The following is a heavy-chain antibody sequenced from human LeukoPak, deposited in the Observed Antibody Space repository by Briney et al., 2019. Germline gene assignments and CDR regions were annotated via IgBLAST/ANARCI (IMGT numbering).Heavy chain of an antibody. CDR2: VQHIGGET. J-gene: IGHJ4*02. CDR1: GFTFSNSW. CDR3: ARDSSGTTFDY. Sequence: GGSLRLSCAGSGFTFSNSWMGWVRQAPGKGLEWVANVQHIGGETYYVDSVRGRFTFSRDNAKSSLYLQMNSLRAEDTAVYYCARDSSGTTFDYWGQGTLVTVSS. D-gene: IGHD1-7*01. V-gene: IGHV3-7*01.